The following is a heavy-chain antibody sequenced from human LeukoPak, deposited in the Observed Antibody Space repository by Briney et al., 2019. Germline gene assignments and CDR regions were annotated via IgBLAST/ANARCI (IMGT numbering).Heavy chain of an antibody. V-gene: IGHV3-48*04. CDR2: ISSSSSTL. CDR1: GFTFSSYS. J-gene: IGHJ6*03. CDR3: ARAQNYDFWSGYSHYYYYYMDV. D-gene: IGHD3-3*01. Sequence: GGSLRLSCAASGFTFSSYSMNWVRQAPGRGLEWVSYISSSSSTLYYADTVRGRFTISRDNAKNSLYLQMNSLRAEDTAVYYCARAQNYDFWSGYSHYYYYYMDVWGKGTTVTVSS.